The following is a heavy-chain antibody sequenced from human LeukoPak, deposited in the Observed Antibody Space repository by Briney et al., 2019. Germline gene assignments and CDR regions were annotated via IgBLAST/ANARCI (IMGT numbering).Heavy chain of an antibody. CDR2: IYHSGST. J-gene: IGHJ6*02. D-gene: IGHD3-10*01. CDR1: GGSISSSNW. CDR3: AQAFGSGSSYYYGMDV. V-gene: IGHV4-4*02. Sequence: SGTLSLTCAVSGGSISSSNWWSWVRQPPGKGLEWIGKIYHSGSTNYNPSLKSRVTISVDKSKNQFSLKPTSVTAADTAVYYCAQAFGSGSSYYYGMDVWVQGTTVTVSS.